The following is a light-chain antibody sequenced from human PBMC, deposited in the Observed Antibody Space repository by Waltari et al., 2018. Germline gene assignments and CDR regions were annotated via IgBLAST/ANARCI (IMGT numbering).Light chain of an antibody. V-gene: IGLV2-14*03. Sequence: QSALTQPASVSGSPGQSITIPCTGTSSDIGYYDYVSWYQQHQGKAPKLIIYDVSERPSGVSTRFSGSKSANTASLTISGLQAEDEADYYCSSFTSTNTLLFGGGTKLTVL. CDR2: DVS. J-gene: IGLJ2*01. CDR3: SSFTSTNTLL. CDR1: SSDIGYYDY.